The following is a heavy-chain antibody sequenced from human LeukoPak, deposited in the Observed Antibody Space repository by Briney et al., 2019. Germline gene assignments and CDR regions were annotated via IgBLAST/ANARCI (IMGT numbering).Heavy chain of an antibody. D-gene: IGHD3-3*01. CDR3: AREFWSDSRVIDY. V-gene: IGHV3-23*01. CDR1: GFTFSSYA. CDR2: ISGSGGST. Sequence: GGSLRLSCAASGFTFSSYAMSWVRQAPGKGLEWVSAISGSGGSTYYADSVKGRFTISRDNSKNTLYLQMNSLRAEDTAIYYCAREFWSDSRVIDYWGQGTLVTVSS. J-gene: IGHJ4*02.